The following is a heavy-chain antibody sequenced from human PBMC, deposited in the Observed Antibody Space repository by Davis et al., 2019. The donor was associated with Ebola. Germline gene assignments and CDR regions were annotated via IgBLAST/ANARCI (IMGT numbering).Heavy chain of an antibody. CDR1: GGTFSSYA. Sequence: AASVKVSCKASGGTFSSYAISWVRQAPGQGLEWMGGIIPIFGTANYAQKFQGRVTITADESTSTAYMELSSLRSEDTAVYYCARDRNYYDMLYFDYWGQGTLVTVSS. J-gene: IGHJ4*02. CDR3: ARDRNYYDMLYFDY. CDR2: IIPIFGTA. D-gene: IGHD3-22*01. V-gene: IGHV1-69*13.